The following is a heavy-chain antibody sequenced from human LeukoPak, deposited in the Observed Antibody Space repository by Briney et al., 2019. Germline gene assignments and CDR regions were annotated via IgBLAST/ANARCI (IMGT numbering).Heavy chain of an antibody. J-gene: IGHJ4*02. V-gene: IGHV4-34*01. Sequence: SETLSLTCAVYGGSFSGYYWSWIRQPPGKGLEWIGEINHSGSTNYNPSLKSRVTISVDTSKNQFSLKLSSVTAADTAVYYCARKSPWDYPVNYFDYWGQGTLVTVSS. CDR2: INHSGST. CDR1: GGSFSGYY. CDR3: ARKSPWDYPVNYFDY. D-gene: IGHD1-7*01.